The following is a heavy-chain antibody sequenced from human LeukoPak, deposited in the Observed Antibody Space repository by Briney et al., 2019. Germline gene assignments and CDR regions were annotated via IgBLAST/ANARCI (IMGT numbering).Heavy chain of an antibody. CDR2: IKQDGSEK. Sequence: PGGSLRLSCAASGFTFSSYWMSWVRQAPGKGLEWVANIKQDGSEKYYVDSVKGRFTISRDNAKSSLYLQMSSLRAEDTAVYYCARDRGGITPDYWGQGTLVTVPS. CDR1: GFTFSSYW. V-gene: IGHV3-7*01. D-gene: IGHD3-10*01. J-gene: IGHJ4*02. CDR3: ARDRGGITPDY.